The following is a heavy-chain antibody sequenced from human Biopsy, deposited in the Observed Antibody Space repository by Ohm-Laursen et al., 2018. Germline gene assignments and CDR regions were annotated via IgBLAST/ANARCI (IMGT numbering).Heavy chain of an antibody. CDR1: GFTFSSSA. Sequence: GASVKVSCKASGFTFSSSAVQRVRQARGQLLEWIGGIVVGSGHTNYAQKFQERVTITRDMSTSTAYMELTSLRSEDTAVYYCAATSTLYYYYYAMDVWDQGTTITVSS. V-gene: IGHV1-58*01. CDR3: AATSTLYYYYYAMDV. J-gene: IGHJ6*02. CDR2: IVVGSGHT.